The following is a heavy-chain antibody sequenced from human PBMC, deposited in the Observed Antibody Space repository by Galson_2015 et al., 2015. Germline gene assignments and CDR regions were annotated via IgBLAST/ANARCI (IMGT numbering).Heavy chain of an antibody. Sequence: SLRLSCAASGFTFSSYGMHWVCQAPGKGLEWVAVIWYDGSNKYYADSVKGRFTISRDNSKNTLYLQMNSLRAEDTAVYYCAGDAAYVEMATITGSYFDYWGQGTLVTVSS. CDR3: AGDAAYVEMATITGSYFDY. CDR1: GFTFSSYG. J-gene: IGHJ4*02. CDR2: IWYDGSNK. D-gene: IGHD5-24*01. V-gene: IGHV3-33*01.